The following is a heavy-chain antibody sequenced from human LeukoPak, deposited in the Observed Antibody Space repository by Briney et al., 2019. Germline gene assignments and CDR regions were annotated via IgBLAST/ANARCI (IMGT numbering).Heavy chain of an antibody. V-gene: IGHV1-3*01. CDR1: GYTFTSYA. CDR2: INAGNGNT. J-gene: IGHJ5*02. CDR3: ARGRVVVTAILNWFDP. Sequence: GASVKVSCKASGYTFTSYAMHWVRQAPGQRLEWMGWINAGNGNTKYSQKFQGRVTITADESTSTAYMELSSLRSEDTAVYYCARGRVVVTAILNWFDPWGQGTLVTVSS. D-gene: IGHD2-21*02.